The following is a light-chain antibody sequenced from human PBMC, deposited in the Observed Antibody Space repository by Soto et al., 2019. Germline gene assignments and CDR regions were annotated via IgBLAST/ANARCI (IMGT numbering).Light chain of an antibody. V-gene: IGKV3-20*01. Sequence: EIVLTQSPGTLSLSPGEIATLSCRASQSVSSSYLAWYQQKPGQAPRLLIYVASSRATGIPDMFSGSGSGTDFTLSISRLEPEDFAVDYCQQYGSSSWTFGQGTKVELK. CDR3: QQYGSSSWT. CDR2: VAS. J-gene: IGKJ1*01. CDR1: QSVSSSY.